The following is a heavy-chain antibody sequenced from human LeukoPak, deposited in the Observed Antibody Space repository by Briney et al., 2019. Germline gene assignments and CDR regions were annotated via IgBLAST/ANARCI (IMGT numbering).Heavy chain of an antibody. CDR3: ATHPDGSGWPITDY. CDR1: GYTLTELS. D-gene: IGHD6-19*01. Sequence: GASVKVSCKVSGYTLTELSMHWVRQAPGKGLEWMGGFDPEDGETIYAQKFQGRVTMTEDTSTDTAYMELSSLRSEDTAVYYCATHPDGSGWPITDYWGQGTLVTVSS. J-gene: IGHJ4*02. CDR2: FDPEDGET. V-gene: IGHV1-24*01.